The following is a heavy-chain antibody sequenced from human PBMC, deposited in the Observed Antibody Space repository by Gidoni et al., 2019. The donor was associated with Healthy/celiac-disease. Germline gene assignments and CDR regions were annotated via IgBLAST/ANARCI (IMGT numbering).Heavy chain of an antibody. CDR1: GFTFSSYA. J-gene: IGHJ4*02. CDR2: ISGSGGST. V-gene: IGHV3-23*01. D-gene: IGHD3-10*01. Sequence: EVQLLESGGGLVQPGGSLRLSCSASGFTFSSYAMSWVRQAPGKGLEWVSAISGSGGSTYYADSVKGRFTISRDNSKNTLYLQMNSLRAEDTAVYYCATLTYGSGSYYPDYWGQGTLVTVSS. CDR3: ATLTYGSGSYYPDY.